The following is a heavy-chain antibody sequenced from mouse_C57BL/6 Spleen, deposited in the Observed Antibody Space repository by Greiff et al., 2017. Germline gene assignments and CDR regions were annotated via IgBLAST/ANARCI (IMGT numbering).Heavy chain of an antibody. Sequence: VQLQQSGPELVKPGASVKISCKASGYTFTSYWITWVKQRPGQGLEWIGDIYPGSGSTNYNEKFKSKATLTVDTSSSTAYMQLSSLTSEDSAVYYCAREDARVYFDVWGTGTTVTVSS. CDR1: GYTFTSYW. V-gene: IGHV1-55*01. J-gene: IGHJ1*03. CDR3: AREDARVYFDV. CDR2: IYPGSGST.